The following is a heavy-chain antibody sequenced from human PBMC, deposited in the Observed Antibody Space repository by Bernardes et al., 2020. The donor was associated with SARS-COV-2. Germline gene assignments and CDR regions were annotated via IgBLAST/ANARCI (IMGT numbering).Heavy chain of an antibody. J-gene: IGHJ6*02. V-gene: IGHV3-72*01. D-gene: IGHD3-22*01. CDR3: AREVPKHRDSSGYAHYYYAMDV. CDR2: IRNKGSSYST. CDR1: GFSFSDHY. Sequence: GGSLRLSRTASGFSFSDHYMDWVRQAPGKGLEWLGRIRNKGSSYSTKYATSVEGRFIISREDSNNSVFLHMSNLKSEDTAVYYCAREVPKHRDSSGYAHYYYAMDVWGQGTTVTVSS.